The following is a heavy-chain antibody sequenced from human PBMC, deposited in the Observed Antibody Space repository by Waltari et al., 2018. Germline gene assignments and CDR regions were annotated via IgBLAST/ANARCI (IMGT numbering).Heavy chain of an antibody. V-gene: IGHV1-8*01. D-gene: IGHD6-13*01. CDR3: ARGAAPGKGAHWFAP. CDR1: GYTFTNYD. Sequence: QVQLVQSGAEVKKPGASVKVSCKASGYTFTNYDINWVRQATGQGPEWMGWVNPNSGNTGYAQKFQDRLSMTTNNSISTAYMELPSLTSDDTAIYYCARGAAPGKGAHWFAPWGQGTLVTVSS. J-gene: IGHJ5*02. CDR2: VNPNSGNT.